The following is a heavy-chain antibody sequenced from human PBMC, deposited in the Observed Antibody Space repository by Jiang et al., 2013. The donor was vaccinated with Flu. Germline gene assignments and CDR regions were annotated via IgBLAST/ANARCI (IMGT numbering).Heavy chain of an antibody. CDR2: INAGNGNT. D-gene: IGHD3-22*01. J-gene: IGHJ4*02. CDR1: GYTFTSYA. V-gene: IGHV1-3*01. Sequence: SGYTFTSYAMHWVRQAPGQRLEWMGWINAGNGNTKYSQKFQGRVTITRDTSASTAYMELSSLRSEDTAVYYCATQKYYYDSSGYYGQGDYWGQGTLVTVSS. CDR3: ATQKYYYDSSGYYGQGDY.